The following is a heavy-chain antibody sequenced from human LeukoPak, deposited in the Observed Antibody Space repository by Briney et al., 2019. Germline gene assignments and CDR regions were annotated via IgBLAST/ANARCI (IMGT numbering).Heavy chain of an antibody. CDR1: GGSISSYY. V-gene: IGHV4-59*01. Sequence: SQTLSLTCTVSGGSISSYYWSWIRQPPGKGLEWIGYIYYSGTNYNPSLNSRVTISLDTSKNQFSLKVNSVTAADTAVYYCARGDTGYSSSSYWGQGTLVTVSS. D-gene: IGHD6-13*01. J-gene: IGHJ4*02. CDR3: ARGDTGYSSSSY. CDR2: IYYSGT.